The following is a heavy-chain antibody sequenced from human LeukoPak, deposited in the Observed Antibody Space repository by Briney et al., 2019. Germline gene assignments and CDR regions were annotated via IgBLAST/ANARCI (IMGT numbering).Heavy chain of an antibody. CDR2: IDSSGRDT. V-gene: IGHV3-23*01. CDR3: AKSLTTGQYYFDY. CDR1: GIAFSRYT. J-gene: IGHJ4*02. Sequence: GGSLRLSCAASGIAFSRYTMSWVRQAPGKGLEWVSAIDSSGRDTYYADSVRGRFTISRDNAKNSLYLQMNSLRAEDTALYYCAKSLTTGQYYFDYWGQGTLVTVSS. D-gene: IGHD3-9*01.